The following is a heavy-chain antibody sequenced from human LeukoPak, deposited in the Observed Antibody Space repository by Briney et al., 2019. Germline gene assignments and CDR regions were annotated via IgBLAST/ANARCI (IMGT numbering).Heavy chain of an antibody. Sequence: GASVKVSCKTSGYIFTNYGINWVRQAPGQGLEWMGWISAYNGNTKYTQKLQDRVTMTTDSSTSTAYMELKTLISDDTAVYFCARAGYSRFVDDLDYWGQGTLVIVSS. J-gene: IGHJ4*02. CDR2: ISAYNGNT. D-gene: IGHD1-26*01. V-gene: IGHV1-18*01. CDR3: ARAGYSRFVDDLDY. CDR1: GYIFTNYG.